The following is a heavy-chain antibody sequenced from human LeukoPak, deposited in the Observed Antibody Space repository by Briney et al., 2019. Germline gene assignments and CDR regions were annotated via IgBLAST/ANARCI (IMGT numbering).Heavy chain of an antibody. J-gene: IGHJ4*02. CDR1: GFTFSSYG. CDR2: IRYDGTNK. V-gene: IGHV3-30*02. D-gene: IGHD6-19*01. CDR3: AKSGAGGWYFDY. Sequence: GGSLRLSCAGSGFTFSSYGMHWVRQAPGKGLEWVAFIRYDGTNKFYADSVKGRFTISRDISKNTLYLQVNSLRAEDTAVYYCAKSGAGGWYFDYWGQGTLVTVSS.